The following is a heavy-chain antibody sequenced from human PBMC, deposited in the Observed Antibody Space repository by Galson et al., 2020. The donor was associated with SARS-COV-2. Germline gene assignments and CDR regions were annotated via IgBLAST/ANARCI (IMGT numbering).Heavy chain of an antibody. D-gene: IGHD2-15*01. J-gene: IGHJ4*02. CDR2: IRSKAYGSTT. CDR3: TRPVYCSGGSCYSFPFYFDY. V-gene: IGHV3-49*04. CDR1: GFTLGDYA. Sequence: GGSLRLSCIASGFTLGDYAMSWVRQAPGKGLEWVGFIRSKAYGSTTEYATSVKRRLTIPRDDSNSIAYLQMNSLKTEDTAVYYCTRPVYCSGGSCYSFPFYFDYWGQGTLVTVSS.